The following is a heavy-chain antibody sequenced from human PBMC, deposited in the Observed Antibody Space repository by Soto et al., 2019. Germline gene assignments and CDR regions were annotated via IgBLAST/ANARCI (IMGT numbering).Heavy chain of an antibody. D-gene: IGHD3-22*01. J-gene: IGHJ4*02. Sequence: SSATXSLTCSFSGDSFTFFYWNWLRQTPGKGLEWIGYIHYSGGTNYNPSLDSRVTISINTSKNQFSLNVTSVTAADTAVYYCAANRWGLDYYDGGIYKGQFDHWGQGALVTVSS. CDR1: GDSFTFFY. CDR2: IHYSGGT. CDR3: AANRWGLDYYDGGIYKGQFDH. V-gene: IGHV4-59*01.